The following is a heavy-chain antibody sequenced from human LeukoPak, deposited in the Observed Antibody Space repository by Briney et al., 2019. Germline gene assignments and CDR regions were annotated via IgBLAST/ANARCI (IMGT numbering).Heavy chain of an antibody. CDR3: AELGITMIGGV. CDR2: ISSSGTTI. D-gene: IGHD3-10*02. Sequence: RGSLRLSCAASGFTFRTSGMNWVRQAPGKGLEWVSYISSSGTTISYAQSVKGRFTITRDNAQNSLTLHMNTLRADDTAVYYCAELGITMIGGVWGKGTTVTISS. CDR1: GFTFRTSG. V-gene: IGHV3-48*01. J-gene: IGHJ6*04.